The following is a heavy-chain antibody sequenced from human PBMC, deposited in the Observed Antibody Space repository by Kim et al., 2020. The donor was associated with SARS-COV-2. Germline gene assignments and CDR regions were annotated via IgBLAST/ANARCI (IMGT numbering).Heavy chain of an antibody. CDR2: ISSSSSYI. CDR3: ARDTVMKSYYYYGMDV. D-gene: IGHD2-8*01. V-gene: IGHV3-21*01. CDR1: GFTFSSYS. Sequence: GGSLRLSCAASGFTFSSYSMNWVRQAPGKGLEWVSSISSSSSYIYYADSVKGRFTISRDNAKNSLYLQMNSLRAEDTAVYYCARDTVMKSYYYYGMDVWGQGTTVTVSS. J-gene: IGHJ6*02.